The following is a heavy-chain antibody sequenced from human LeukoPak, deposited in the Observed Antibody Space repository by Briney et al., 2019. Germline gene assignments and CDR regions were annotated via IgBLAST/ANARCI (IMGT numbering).Heavy chain of an antibody. V-gene: IGHV4-34*01. CDR1: GGSFCGYY. CDR2: INHSGGT. Sequence: SEALSLTCADCGGSFCGYYWSWIRQPLGAGRGWRGEINHSGGTNNNQSLPSRVTISVATSKNQFSLKLSSVTAADTAVYYCARGRKPKSQNGPYYYGSGSYGGHNWIDSRGEGTLVTVSS. J-gene: IGHJ5*01. CDR3: ARGRKPKSQNGPYYYGSGSYGGHNWIDS. D-gene: IGHD3-10*01.